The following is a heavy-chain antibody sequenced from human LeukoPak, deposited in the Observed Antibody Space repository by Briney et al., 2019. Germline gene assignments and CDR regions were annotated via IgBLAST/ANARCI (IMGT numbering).Heavy chain of an antibody. CDR1: SEFFSGYY. Sequence: SETLSLTCGVSSEFFSGYYWGWIRQPPGKGLEWIGDINDSGTTKYNPTLKSRVTISIDTSKNQFSLMLSSVTAADTAVYYCASRSGWYFYYFDYWGQGTLVTVSS. J-gene: IGHJ4*02. D-gene: IGHD6-19*01. V-gene: IGHV4-34*01. CDR3: ASRSGWYFYYFDY. CDR2: INDSGTT.